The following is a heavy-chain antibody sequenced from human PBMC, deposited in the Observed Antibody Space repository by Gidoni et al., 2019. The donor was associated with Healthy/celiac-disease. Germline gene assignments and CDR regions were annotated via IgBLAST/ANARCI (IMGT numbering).Heavy chain of an antibody. D-gene: IGHD3-16*01. CDR1: RFTFSSDA. CDR3: AKDDGMGYYGMDV. CDR2: SSGRCGST. V-gene: IGHV3-23*01. J-gene: IGHJ6*02. Sequence: EVQLLESGGGLVQPGGSLRLPCAASRFTFSSDAVSWFRQSPGKGLEWVSASSGRCGSTYYADSVKGRFTISRDNSKNTLYLQMNSLRAEDTAVYYCAKDDGMGYYGMDVWGQGTTVTVSS.